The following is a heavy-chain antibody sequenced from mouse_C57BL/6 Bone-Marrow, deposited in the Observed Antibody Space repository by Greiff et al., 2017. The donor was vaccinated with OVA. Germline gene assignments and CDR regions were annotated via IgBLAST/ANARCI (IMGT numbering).Heavy chain of an antibody. CDR1: GYTFTSYW. Sequence: VQLQQSGAELVKPGASVKLSCKASGYTFTSYWMHWVKQRPGRGLEWIGRIDPNSGGTKYNEKFKSKATLTVDKPSSTAYMQLSSLTSEDSAVYYCARWTGTGLYYFDYWGQGTTLTVSS. CDR3: ARWTGTGLYYFDY. D-gene: IGHD4-1*01. V-gene: IGHV1-72*01. CDR2: IDPNSGGT. J-gene: IGHJ2*01.